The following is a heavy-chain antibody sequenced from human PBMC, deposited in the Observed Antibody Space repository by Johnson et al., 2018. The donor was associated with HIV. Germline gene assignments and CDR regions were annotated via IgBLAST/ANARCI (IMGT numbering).Heavy chain of an antibody. CDR2: INWNGNTI. D-gene: IGHD6-6*01. CDR3: AKGQGGVNYRRSSVREVFDI. Sequence: VQLVESGGGVVRPGGSLRLSCATSGFTFDNYGMNWVRQAPGKGLEWVSGINWNGNTIGYADSVKGRFTISRDNSKNTLYLQMNSLRAEDTAVYYCAKGQGGVNYRRSSVREVFDIWGQGTMVTVSS. V-gene: IGHV3-20*04. CDR1: GFTFDNYG. J-gene: IGHJ3*02.